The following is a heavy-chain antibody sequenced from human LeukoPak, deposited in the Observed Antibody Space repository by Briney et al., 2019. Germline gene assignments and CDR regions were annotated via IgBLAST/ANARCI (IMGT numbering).Heavy chain of an antibody. J-gene: IGHJ4*02. CDR1: GFTFDDYA. CDR3: AKDSSSGWDY. Sequence: GRSLRLSCAASGFTFDDYAMHWVRQAPGKGLEWVSGISWNSGSIGYADSVKGRFTISRDNAKNSLYLQMNSLRAEDTALYYCAKDSSSGWDYWGQGTLVTVSS. D-gene: IGHD6-19*01. V-gene: IGHV3-9*01. CDR2: ISWNSGSI.